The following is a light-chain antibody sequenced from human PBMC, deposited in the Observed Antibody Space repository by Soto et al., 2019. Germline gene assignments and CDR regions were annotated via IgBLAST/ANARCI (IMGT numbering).Light chain of an antibody. CDR1: QSISDN. Sequence: DIVMTQPPDTLSVSPGERATLSCRASQSISDNLAWYQQKPGQPPRLLIYGASTRATGVPSRFSGSGSGRDFALTISSLQSEDFAVYYCQHCNDWSAFGQGTRLEIK. V-gene: IGKV3-15*01. J-gene: IGKJ5*01. CDR3: QHCNDWSA. CDR2: GAS.